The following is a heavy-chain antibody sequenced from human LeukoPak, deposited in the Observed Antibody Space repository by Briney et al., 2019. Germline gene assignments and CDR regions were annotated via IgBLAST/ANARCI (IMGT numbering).Heavy chain of an antibody. CDR3: ARGLKENYYYYAMDV. V-gene: IGHV1-69*13. Sequence: GASVTVSCKASGGTFSSYTINWVRQAPGQGLEWMGGIIPIYGAANYAQKFQGRVTITAGESTSAAYMELSSLRSEDTAVYFCARGLKENYYYYAMDVWGQGTTVTVSS. CDR1: GGTFSSYT. J-gene: IGHJ6*02. CDR2: IIPIYGAA.